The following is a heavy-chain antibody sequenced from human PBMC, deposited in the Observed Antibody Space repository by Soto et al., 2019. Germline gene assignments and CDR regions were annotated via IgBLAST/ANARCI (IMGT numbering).Heavy chain of an antibody. CDR1: GGSVNGDNYY. J-gene: IGHJ5*02. Sequence: QVQLQESGPGLVKPSETLSLTCTVSGGSVNGDNYYWSWIRQPPGKGLEWIACIYNGQYRKNNLSLKSLVTISADPSKIKFSLTLDSVSAADTAVYYCSRGGSPNCSSPFGIGHWGRGTLVTVSS. V-gene: IGHV4-61*01. D-gene: IGHD1-26*01. CDR3: SRGGSPNCSSPFGIGH. CDR2: IYNGQYR.